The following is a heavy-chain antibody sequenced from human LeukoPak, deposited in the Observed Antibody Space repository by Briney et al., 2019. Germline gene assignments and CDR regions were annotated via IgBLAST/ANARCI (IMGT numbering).Heavy chain of an antibody. Sequence: SETLSLTCAVSGYSISSGYYWSWIRQSPGKGLEWMGYIYYSGNTYYNPSLKSRLTISIDTSRNQFSLKVTSVTAADTAVYYCARSYSSGWGFYFEYWGQGTLVTVSS. J-gene: IGHJ4*02. CDR1: GYSISSGYY. D-gene: IGHD6-19*01. CDR2: IYYSGNT. CDR3: ARSYSSGWGFYFEY. V-gene: IGHV4-30-4*08.